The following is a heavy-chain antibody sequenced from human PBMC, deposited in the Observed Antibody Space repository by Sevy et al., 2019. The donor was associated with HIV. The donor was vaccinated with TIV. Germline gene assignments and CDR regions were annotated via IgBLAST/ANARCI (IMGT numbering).Heavy chain of an antibody. Sequence: GGSLRLSCAASGFTVSTNYMSWVRQAPGKGLEWVSVIYSGGTTYYADSVKGRFTISRDKSKNTLYLQMNGLRAEDTDVYYCASEFGDGYNPRYYFDYWGQGTLVTVSS. CDR2: IYSGGTT. D-gene: IGHD3-3*01. J-gene: IGHJ4*02. CDR3: ASEFGDGYNPRYYFDY. V-gene: IGHV3-53*01. CDR1: GFTVSTNY.